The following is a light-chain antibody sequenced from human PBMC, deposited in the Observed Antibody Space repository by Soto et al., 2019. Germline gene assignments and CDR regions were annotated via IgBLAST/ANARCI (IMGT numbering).Light chain of an antibody. V-gene: IGKV1-9*01. CDR3: HQLNSRGT. CDR1: QGISSY. Sequence: IQLTQTPASLSASVGDRVTITCRASQGISSYLAGYQQKPGKAPKRLIYAASTLQSGVPSRFSGSGSGTDFTFSFSSLQPEDFATYYCHQLNSRGTFGGGAKV. J-gene: IGKJ4*01. CDR2: AAS.